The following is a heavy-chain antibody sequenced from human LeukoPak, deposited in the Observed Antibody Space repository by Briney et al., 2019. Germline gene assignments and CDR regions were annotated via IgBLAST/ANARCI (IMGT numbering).Heavy chain of an antibody. CDR2: IYYSGST. D-gene: IGHD3-22*01. J-gene: IGHJ3*02. Sequence: SETLSLTCTVSGGSISSYYWSWIRQPPGKGLEWIGYIYYSGSTNYNPSLKSRVTISVDTSKNQFSLKLSSVTAADTAVYYCARSSGYYYPDAFDIWGLGTMVTVSS. CDR1: GGSISSYY. CDR3: ARSSGYYYPDAFDI. V-gene: IGHV4-59*01.